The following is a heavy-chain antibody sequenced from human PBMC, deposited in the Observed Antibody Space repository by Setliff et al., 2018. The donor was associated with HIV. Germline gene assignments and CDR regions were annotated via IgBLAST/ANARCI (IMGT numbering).Heavy chain of an antibody. Sequence: SETLSLTCAVYGGSFSGYYWNWIRQPPGKGLEWIGEINHSGSTNYNPSLESRVTISVDTSKNQFSLKLSSVTAADTAVYYCARGAIQLWLRSYYYMDVWGKGTTVTVSS. D-gene: IGHD5-18*01. CDR1: GGSFSGYY. J-gene: IGHJ6*03. V-gene: IGHV4-34*01. CDR2: INHSGST. CDR3: ARGAIQLWLRSYYYMDV.